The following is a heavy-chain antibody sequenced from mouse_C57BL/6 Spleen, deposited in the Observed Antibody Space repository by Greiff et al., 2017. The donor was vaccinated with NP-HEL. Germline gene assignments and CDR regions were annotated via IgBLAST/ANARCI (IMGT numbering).Heavy chain of an antibody. Sequence: DVKLQESGPGLVKPSQSLSLPCSVTGYSITSGYYWNWIRQFPGNKLEWMGYISYDGSNNYNPSLKNRISITRDTSKHQFFLKLNSVTTEDTATYYCARVYDYDEGYYFDYWGQGTTLTVSS. CDR1: GYSITSGYY. CDR3: ARVYDYDEGYYFDY. D-gene: IGHD2-4*01. CDR2: ISYDGSN. V-gene: IGHV3-6*01. J-gene: IGHJ2*01.